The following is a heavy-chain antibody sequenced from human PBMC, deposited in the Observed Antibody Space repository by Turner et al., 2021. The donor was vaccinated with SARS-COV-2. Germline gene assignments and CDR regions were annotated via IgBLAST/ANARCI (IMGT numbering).Heavy chain of an antibody. D-gene: IGHD2-2*01. CDR1: GGTFSSYA. Sequence: QVQLVQSGAEVKKPGSSVKVSCKASGGTFSSYAISWVRQAPGQGLEWMGGIIPILGIANYAQKFQGRVTITADKSTGTAYMELSSLRSEDTAVYYCARDSPYCSSTSCYDVWGQGTTVTVSS. V-gene: IGHV1-69*10. CDR3: ARDSPYCSSTSCYDV. J-gene: IGHJ6*02. CDR2: IIPILGIA.